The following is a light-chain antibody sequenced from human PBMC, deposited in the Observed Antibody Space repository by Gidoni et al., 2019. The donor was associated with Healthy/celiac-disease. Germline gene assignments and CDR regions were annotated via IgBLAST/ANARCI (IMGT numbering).Light chain of an antibody. CDR2: GAS. CDR3: QQYNNWPRT. Sequence: EIVMTQSPPTLSVSPVERATLSCRASQSVSSNLAWYQQKPGEAPRLLIYGASTRATGIPARFSGSVSGTEFTLTISSLQSEDFAVYYCQQYNNWPRTFGQGTKVEIK. CDR1: QSVSSN. V-gene: IGKV3-15*01. J-gene: IGKJ1*01.